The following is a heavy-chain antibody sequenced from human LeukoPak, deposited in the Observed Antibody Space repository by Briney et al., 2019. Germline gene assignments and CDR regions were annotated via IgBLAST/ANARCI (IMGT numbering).Heavy chain of an antibody. CDR3: TNGGIYTTGWYRTLAL. Sequence: GGSLRLSCTASGFTFSSYWMSWVRQVPRKGLEWVANIKQDGSDKYYVDSVKGRFTISRDNSKNTLFLRMNSLRDEDTAIYYCTNGGIYTTGWYRTLALWGQGTMVTVS. V-gene: IGHV3-7*03. CDR1: GFTFSSYW. J-gene: IGHJ3*01. CDR2: IKQDGSDK. D-gene: IGHD6-19*01.